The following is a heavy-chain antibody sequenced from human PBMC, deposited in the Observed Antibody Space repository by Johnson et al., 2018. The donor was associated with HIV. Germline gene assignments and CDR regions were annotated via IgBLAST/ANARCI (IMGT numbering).Heavy chain of an antibody. Sequence: VQLVESGGGLVQPGGSLRLSCAVSGFIFSNYWMEWVRQAPGKGLVWVSRIKSDGSEKDYADSVKGRFTISRDNSKNTLFLQMNSLRAEDTAVYYCAKVRTSSTSWLDDAFDICGQGTMVTVSS. D-gene: IGHD6-13*01. J-gene: IGHJ3*02. V-gene: IGHV3-74*02. CDR3: AKVRTSSTSWLDDAFDI. CDR1: GFIFSNYW. CDR2: IKSDGSEK.